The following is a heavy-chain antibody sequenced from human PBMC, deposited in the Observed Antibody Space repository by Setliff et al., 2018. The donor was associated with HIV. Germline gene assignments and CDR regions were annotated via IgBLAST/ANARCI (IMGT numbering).Heavy chain of an antibody. D-gene: IGHD3-3*01. V-gene: IGHV4-61*09. Sequence: SETLSLTCAVSGDSINNAGYYWSWIRQPAGKGLEWIGHMYTSGSPTYNPSLKRRVIMSVDTSKNRFSLRLSSVSAADTAVYYCARTSYNFWGGPDSWGQGTLVTVSS. CDR3: ARTSYNFWGGPDS. CDR1: GDSINNAGYY. CDR2: MYTSGSP. J-gene: IGHJ4*02.